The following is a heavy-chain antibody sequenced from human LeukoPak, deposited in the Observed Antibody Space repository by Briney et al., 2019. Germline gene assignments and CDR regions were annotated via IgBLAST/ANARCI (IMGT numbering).Heavy chain of an antibody. V-gene: IGHV1-2*06. J-gene: IGHJ4*02. CDR3: ARGGYSSSCYYFDY. CDR1: GYTFTGYY. Sequence: ASVKVSCKASGYTFTGYYMHWVRQAPGQGLEWMGRINPNSGGTNYAQKFQGRVTMTRDTSISTAYMELSRLRSDDTAVYYCARGGYSSSCYYFDYWGQGTLVTVSS. D-gene: IGHD6-13*01. CDR2: INPNSGGT.